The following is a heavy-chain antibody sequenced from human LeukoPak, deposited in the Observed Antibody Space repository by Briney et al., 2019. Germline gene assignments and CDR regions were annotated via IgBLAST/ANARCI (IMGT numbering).Heavy chain of an antibody. Sequence: PGGSLRLYCAASGFTFSRYAMHWVRQAPGKGLEYVSAISSNGGSTYYANSVKGRFTISRDNSKNTLYLQMGSLRAEDMAVYYCARVQPGYTFDYWGQGTLVTVSS. CDR3: ARVQPGYTFDY. J-gene: IGHJ4*02. V-gene: IGHV3-64*01. D-gene: IGHD2-2*02. CDR2: ISSNGGST. CDR1: GFTFSRYA.